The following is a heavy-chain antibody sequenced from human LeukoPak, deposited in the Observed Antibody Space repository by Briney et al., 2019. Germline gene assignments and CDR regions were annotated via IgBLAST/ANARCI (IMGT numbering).Heavy chain of an antibody. Sequence: GGSLRLSCAASGFTLSSYAMSWVRQAPGKGLEWVSGISWNSGSIGYADSVKGRFTISRDNAKNSLYLQMNSLRAEDTALYYCAKGSGYSSGWYVDYWGQGTLVTVSS. CDR2: ISWNSGSI. CDR3: AKGSGYSSGWYVDY. CDR1: GFTLSSYA. V-gene: IGHV3-9*01. D-gene: IGHD6-19*01. J-gene: IGHJ4*02.